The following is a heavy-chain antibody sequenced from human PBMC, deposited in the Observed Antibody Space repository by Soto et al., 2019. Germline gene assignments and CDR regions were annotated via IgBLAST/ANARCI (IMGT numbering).Heavy chain of an antibody. V-gene: IGHV3-23*01. Sequence: EVQLLASGGGLVQPGGSLTLSCSASGFNFGSYGMSWVRQAPGKGLEWVSGLTASGLNTYYTDSVKGRFTISRDNSRNTVYLQMSGLRVEDTAVFHCAKGLGNAKEVWGQGTTVTVSS. D-gene: IGHD2-8*01. CDR1: GFNFGSYG. CDR3: AKGLGNAKEV. J-gene: IGHJ6*02. CDR2: LTASGLNT.